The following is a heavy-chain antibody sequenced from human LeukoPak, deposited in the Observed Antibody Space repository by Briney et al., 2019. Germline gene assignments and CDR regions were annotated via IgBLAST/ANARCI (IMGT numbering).Heavy chain of an antibody. CDR2: ISTSGSTI. J-gene: IGHJ4*02. CDR3: ARRDYASDY. D-gene: IGHD4-17*01. Sequence: GGSLRLSCAASGFTFSSYEMNWVRQAPAKGLEWVSYISTSGSTIYYADSVKGRFTISRDNAKNSLYLQMNSLRAEDTAVYYCARRDYASDYWGQGTLVTVSS. V-gene: IGHV3-48*03. CDR1: GFTFSSYE.